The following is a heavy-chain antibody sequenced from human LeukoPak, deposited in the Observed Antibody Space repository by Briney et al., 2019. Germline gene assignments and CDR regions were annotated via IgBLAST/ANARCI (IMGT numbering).Heavy chain of an antibody. CDR1: GFTFSSYA. Sequence: GGSLRLSCAASGFTFSSYAVSWVRQAPGKGLEWVSAISGSGGSTYYADSVKGRFTISRDNSKNTLYLQMNSLRAEDTAVYYCAKGRYFDSYYFDYWGQGTLVTVSS. CDR3: AKGRYFDSYYFDY. D-gene: IGHD3-9*01. V-gene: IGHV3-23*01. CDR2: ISGSGGST. J-gene: IGHJ4*02.